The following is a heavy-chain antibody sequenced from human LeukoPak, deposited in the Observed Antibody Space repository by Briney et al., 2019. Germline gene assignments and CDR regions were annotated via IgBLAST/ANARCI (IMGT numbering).Heavy chain of an antibody. CDR3: AREEVTREFDY. V-gene: IGHV3-21*01. CDR1: GFTFSSYS. CDR2: ISSSSSYI. Sequence: GGSLRLSCAASGFTFSSYSMNWVRQAPGKGLEWVSSISSSSSYIYYADSVKGRSTISRDNAKNSLYLQMNSLRAEDTAVYYCAREEVTREFDYWGQGTLVTVSS. J-gene: IGHJ4*02.